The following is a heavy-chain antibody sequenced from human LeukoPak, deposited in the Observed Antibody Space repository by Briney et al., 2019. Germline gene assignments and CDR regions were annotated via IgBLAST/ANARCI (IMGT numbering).Heavy chain of an antibody. CDR3: ARDREYYYGSGSFDY. CDR1: GLTFSSYG. V-gene: IGHV3-33*01. Sequence: PGRSLRLSCAASGLTFSSYGMHWVRQAPGMGLEWVAVIWYDGSNKYYADSVKGRFTISRDNSKNTLYLQMNSLRAEDTAVYYCARDREYYYGSGSFDYWGQGTLVTVSS. J-gene: IGHJ4*02. CDR2: IWYDGSNK. D-gene: IGHD3-10*01.